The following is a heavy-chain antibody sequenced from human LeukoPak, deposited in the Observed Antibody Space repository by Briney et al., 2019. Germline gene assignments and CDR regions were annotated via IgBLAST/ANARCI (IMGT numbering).Heavy chain of an antibody. CDR1: GGSISSGGYS. J-gene: IGHJ4*02. CDR2: IYHSGST. Sequence: SETLSLTCAVSGGSISSGGYSWSWIRQPPGKGLEWIGYIYHSGSTYYNPSLKSRVTISVDRSKNQFSLKLSSVTAADTAVYYCARGRRLLDYWGQGTLVTVSS. V-gene: IGHV4-30-2*01. CDR3: ARGRRLLDY.